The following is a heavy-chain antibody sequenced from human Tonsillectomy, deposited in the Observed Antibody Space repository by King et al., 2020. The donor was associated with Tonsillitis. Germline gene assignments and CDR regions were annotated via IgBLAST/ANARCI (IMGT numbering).Heavy chain of an antibody. CDR2: FYYSGNT. V-gene: IGHV4-31*03. D-gene: IGHD6-13*01. CDR1: GGSISSGGYY. CDR3: ARARAEVCSWPSYFFDY. J-gene: IGHJ4*02. Sequence: VQLQESGPGLVKPSQTLSLTCTVSGGSISSGGYYWSWIRQHPGKGLEWIGYFYYSGNTYYNPSLKSRVTISVDTSKHQFSLKLSSVTAADTAVSYCARARAEVCSWPSYFFDYWGQGTLVTVSS.